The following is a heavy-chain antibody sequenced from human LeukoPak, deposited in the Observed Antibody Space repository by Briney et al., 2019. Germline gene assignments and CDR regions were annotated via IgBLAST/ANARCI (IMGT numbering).Heavy chain of an antibody. CDR1: RFTFSGYG. CDR3: ARENWTVAKYVPDI. V-gene: IGHV3-33*01. Sequence: PGRSLRLSCAASRFTFSGYGMHWVRQAPGKGLDWVTAIRYDGSGTAYADSVKGRFTISRDNSKNTLYLQMSSLRVEDTAIYYCARENWTVAKYVPDIWGQGTIVSVAS. D-gene: IGHD3-10*02. J-gene: IGHJ3*02. CDR2: IRYDGSGT.